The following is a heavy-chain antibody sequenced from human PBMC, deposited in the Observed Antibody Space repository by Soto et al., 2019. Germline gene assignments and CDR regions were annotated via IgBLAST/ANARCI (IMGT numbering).Heavy chain of an antibody. CDR2: ISYDGSKK. CDR3: AKSRGVDNYYYGMDV. D-gene: IGHD3-10*01. Sequence: QVQLMESGGGVVQPGGSLRLSCVVSGLSFGSYGMHWVRQAPGKGLEWVALISYDGSKKYYMDSVKGRFTISRVNSLGTLFLQMISLRPEDTAVYYCAKSRGVDNYYYGMDVWGQGTTVTVSS. J-gene: IGHJ6*02. V-gene: IGHV3-30*18. CDR1: GLSFGSYG.